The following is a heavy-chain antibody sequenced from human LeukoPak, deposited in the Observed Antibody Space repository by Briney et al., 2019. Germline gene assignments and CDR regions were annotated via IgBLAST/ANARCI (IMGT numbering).Heavy chain of an antibody. V-gene: IGHV3-66*01. J-gene: IGHJ3*02. Sequence: GGSLRLSCAASGFTVSSNYMTWVRQAPGKGLEWVSIFYSGGSTYYADSVKGRFTISRDNSKNTLYLQMNSLRAEDTAVYYCARALAEYCSGTSCYPDAFDIWGQGTMVTVSS. CDR3: ARALAEYCSGTSCYPDAFDI. CDR1: GFTVSSNY. D-gene: IGHD2-2*01. CDR2: FYSGGST.